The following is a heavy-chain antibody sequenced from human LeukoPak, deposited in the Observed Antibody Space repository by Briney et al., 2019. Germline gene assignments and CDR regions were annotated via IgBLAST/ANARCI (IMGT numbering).Heavy chain of an antibody. V-gene: IGHV4-39*07. Sequence: SSETLSLTCTVSGGSISSSSYYWGWIRQPPGKGLEWIGSIYYSGSTYYNPSLKSRVTISVDTSKNQFSLKLSSVTAADTAVYYCAMGPHYDILTGYHPAGAFDIWGQGTMVTVSS. CDR3: AMGPHYDILTGYHPAGAFDI. D-gene: IGHD3-9*01. CDR1: GGSISSSSYY. CDR2: IYYSGST. J-gene: IGHJ3*02.